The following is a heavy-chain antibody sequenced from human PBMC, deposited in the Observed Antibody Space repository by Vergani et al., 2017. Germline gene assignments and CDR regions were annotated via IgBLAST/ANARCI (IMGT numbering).Heavy chain of an antibody. J-gene: IGHJ6*02. CDR1: GYSFTSYW. CDR2: IYPGDSDT. D-gene: IGHD3-10*01. V-gene: IGHV5-51*01. CDR3: ARHGAGTSPVWENYGSGSYEDGMDV. Sequence: EVQLVQSGAEVKKPGESLKISCKGSGYSFTSYWIGWVRQMPGKGLEWMGIIYPGDSDTRYSPSFQGQVTISADKSISTAYLQWSSLKASDTAMYYCARHGAGTSPVWENYGSGSYEDGMDVWGQGTTVTVSS.